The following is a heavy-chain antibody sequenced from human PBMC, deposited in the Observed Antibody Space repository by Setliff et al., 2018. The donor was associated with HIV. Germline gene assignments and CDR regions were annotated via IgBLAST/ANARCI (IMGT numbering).Heavy chain of an antibody. CDR2: VNRDGGA. J-gene: IGHJ2*01. CDR1: GGSLTGYF. CDR3: ARDQGHHFDSRGQVDFDL. V-gene: IGHV4-34*01. Sequence: PSETLSLTCAVYGGSLTGYFWTWIRQSPGKGLEWVGQVNRDGGAHYNPSLRSRVTISVDTSKNQFSLKLTSMTAADTAVYYCARDQGHHFDSRGQVDFDLWGRGTLVTVS. D-gene: IGHD3-22*01.